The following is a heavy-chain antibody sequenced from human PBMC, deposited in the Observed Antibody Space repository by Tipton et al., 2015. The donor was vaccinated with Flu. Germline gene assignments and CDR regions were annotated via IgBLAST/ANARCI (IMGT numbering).Heavy chain of an antibody. CDR3: ARDVDGYNGHDY. J-gene: IGHJ4*02. CDR2: IYHSGST. D-gene: IGHD5-24*01. V-gene: IGHV4-31*03. Sequence: TLSLTCSVSGASISSGGYYWSWIRQHPGKGLEWLGYIYHSGSTYYNPSLKSRVTISVDTSNNQFSLKLRSVTAADTAVYYCARDVDGYNGHDYWGQGVLVTVSS. CDR1: GASISSGGYY.